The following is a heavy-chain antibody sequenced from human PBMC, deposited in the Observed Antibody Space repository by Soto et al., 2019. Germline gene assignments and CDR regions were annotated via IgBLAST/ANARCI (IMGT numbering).Heavy chain of an antibody. CDR2: ISYDGSNK. CDR3: ARGRGELRRGYYFDY. Sequence: QVQLVESGGGVVQPGRSLRLSCAASGFTFSSYAMHWVRQAPGKGLEWVAVISYDGSNKYYADSVKGRFTISRDNSKNTLYLQMNSLRAEDTAVYYCARGRGELRRGYYFDYWGQGTLVTVSS. CDR1: GFTFSSYA. V-gene: IGHV3-30-3*01. D-gene: IGHD3-3*01. J-gene: IGHJ4*02.